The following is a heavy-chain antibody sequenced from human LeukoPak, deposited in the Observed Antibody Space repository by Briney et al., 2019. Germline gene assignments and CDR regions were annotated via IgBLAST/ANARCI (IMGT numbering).Heavy chain of an antibody. J-gene: IGHJ6*03. Sequence: SETLSLTCTVSGGSISGYFWSWIRQPPGKGPEWIGHIYSTGTTNYSPSLSSRVTISVVTSKNQLSLNLRFVTATDTAVYHCARHNPPPTGFCSGTSCFMSGSQYFYMDVWGKGTSVTVS. CDR1: GGSISGYF. CDR2: IYSTGTT. V-gene: IGHV4-4*09. CDR3: ARHNPPPTGFCSGTSCFMSGSQYFYMDV. D-gene: IGHD2-2*01.